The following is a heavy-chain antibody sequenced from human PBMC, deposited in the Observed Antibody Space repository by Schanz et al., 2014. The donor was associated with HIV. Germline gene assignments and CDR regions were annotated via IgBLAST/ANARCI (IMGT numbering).Heavy chain of an antibody. CDR2: INHSGNT. D-gene: IGHD3-22*01. CDR3: ARSYYYDGSPLPLDS. J-gene: IGHJ4*02. V-gene: IGHV4-34*01. Sequence: VQLVESGGGLVQPGGSLRLSCAASGFTFSRYWMSWVRQAPGKGLEWIGKINHSGNTNYNPSLKSRVTISVDTSKNQFSLKMTSVSAADTAVYYCARSYYYDGSPLPLDSWGQGTLVTVSS. CDR1: GFTFSRYW.